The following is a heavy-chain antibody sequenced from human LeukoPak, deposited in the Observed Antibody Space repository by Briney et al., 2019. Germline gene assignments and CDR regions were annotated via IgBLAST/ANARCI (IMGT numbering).Heavy chain of an antibody. J-gene: IGHJ5*02. D-gene: IGHD2-2*02. Sequence: PSETLSLTCAVSGYSISSGYYWGLIRQPPGKGLEWSGSIHHSGSTYYNPSLKSRVTISVDTSKNQFSLKLSSVTAADTAVYYCARGETVVVQAAIPGYNWFDPWGQGTLVTVSS. V-gene: IGHV4-38-2*01. CDR2: IHHSGST. CDR3: ARGETVVVQAAIPGYNWFDP. CDR1: GYSISSGYY.